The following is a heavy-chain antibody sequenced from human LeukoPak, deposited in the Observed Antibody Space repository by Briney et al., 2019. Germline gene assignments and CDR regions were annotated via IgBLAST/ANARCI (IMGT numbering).Heavy chain of an antibody. CDR3: ARGDNFLWGSYRSLDF. V-gene: IGHV3-30-3*01. D-gene: IGHD3-16*02. CDR1: GFTFSSYA. Sequence: GGSLRLSCAASGFTFSSYAIHWVRQAPGKGLEWVAVISYDGSNKYYADSVKGRFTISGDNSKNTLYLQMNSLRAEDTAVYYCARGDNFLWGSYRSLDFWGQGTLVTVSS. J-gene: IGHJ4*02. CDR2: ISYDGSNK.